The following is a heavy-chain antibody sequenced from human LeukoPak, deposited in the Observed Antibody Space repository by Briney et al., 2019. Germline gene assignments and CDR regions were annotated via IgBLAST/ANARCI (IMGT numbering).Heavy chain of an antibody. CDR1: GFIFSSHA. Sequence: GGSLRLSCRASGFIFSSHAMSWVRQAPGKGLEWVSAISGSGGSTYYADSVKGRFTISRDNSKNTLYLQMNSLRAEDTAVYYCACFEYLFDYWGQGTLVTVPS. CDR2: ISGSGGST. CDR3: ACFEYLFDY. V-gene: IGHV3-23*01. D-gene: IGHD2-2*01. J-gene: IGHJ4*02.